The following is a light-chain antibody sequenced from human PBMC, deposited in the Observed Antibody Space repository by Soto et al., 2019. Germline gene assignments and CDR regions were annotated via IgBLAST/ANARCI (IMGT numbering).Light chain of an antibody. CDR1: QGISSY. Sequence: AIRMTQSPSSLSASTGDRVTITCRASQGISSYLAWYQQKPGRAPKLLIYAASTLQSGVPSRFRGSGAGTDCTLTISCLQSEDVGTDYGPQHYRYPRTFGQGNKVEIK. CDR2: AAS. CDR3: PQHYRYPRT. J-gene: IGKJ1*01. V-gene: IGKV1-8*01.